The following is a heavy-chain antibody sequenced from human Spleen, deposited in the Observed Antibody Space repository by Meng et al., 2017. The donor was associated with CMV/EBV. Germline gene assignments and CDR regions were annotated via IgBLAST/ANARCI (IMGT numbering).Heavy chain of an antibody. D-gene: IGHD3-10*01. J-gene: IGHJ4*01. Sequence: SGDSLNSHSFAWVRQVPGQGLEWMGSVIALVTATNYAQKFQGRLSIVADKSTKTVSMELTNLTPDDTAIYYCARGNYYSYFHYFDFWGHGTRVTVSS. CDR3: ARGNYYSYFHYFDF. CDR2: VIALVTAT. V-gene: IGHV1-69*08. CDR1: GDSLNSHS.